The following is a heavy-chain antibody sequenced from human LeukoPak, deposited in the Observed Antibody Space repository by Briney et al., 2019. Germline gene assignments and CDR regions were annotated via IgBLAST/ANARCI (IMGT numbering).Heavy chain of an antibody. CDR1: GFTFSSYG. CDR3: ARERSVVTPGLDY. J-gene: IGHJ4*02. CDR2: IWYDGSNK. Sequence: GGSLRLSCAASGFTFSSYGTHWVRQAPGKGLEWVAVIWYDGSNKYYADSVKGRFTISRDNSKNTLYLQMNSLRAEDTAVYYCARERSVVTPGLDYWGQGTLVTVSS. V-gene: IGHV3-33*01. D-gene: IGHD4-23*01.